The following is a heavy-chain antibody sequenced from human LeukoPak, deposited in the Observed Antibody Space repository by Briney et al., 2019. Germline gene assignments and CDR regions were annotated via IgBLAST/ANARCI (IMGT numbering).Heavy chain of an antibody. D-gene: IGHD4-17*01. Sequence: ASVKVSCKASGYTFTGYYIHWVRQAPGQGLEWMGIINPSGAGTSYAQKFQGRVTMTRDTSTSTVYMELLSLRSEDTAFYYCARDPLSNSDYGDYFDYWGQGTLVTVSS. CDR1: GYTFTGYY. CDR2: INPSGAGT. V-gene: IGHV1-46*01. J-gene: IGHJ4*02. CDR3: ARDPLSNSDYGDYFDY.